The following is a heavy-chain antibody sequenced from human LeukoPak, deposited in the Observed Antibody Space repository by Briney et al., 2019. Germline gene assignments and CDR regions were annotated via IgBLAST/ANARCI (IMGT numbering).Heavy chain of an antibody. CDR3: TTVPGYCSSTSCYANVGAFDI. V-gene: IGHV3-15*01. Sequence: WVRQPPGKGLEWVGRIKSKTDGGTTDYAAPVKGRFTISRDDSKNTLYLQMNSLKTEDTAVYYCTTVPGYCSSTSCYANVGAFDIWGQGTMVTVSS. CDR2: IKSKTDGGTT. D-gene: IGHD2-2*01. J-gene: IGHJ3*02.